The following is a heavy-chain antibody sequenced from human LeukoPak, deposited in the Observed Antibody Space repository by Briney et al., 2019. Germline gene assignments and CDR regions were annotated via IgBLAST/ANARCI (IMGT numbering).Heavy chain of an antibody. Sequence: PSETLSLTCAVSGYSISSGYYWGWIRQPPGKGLEWIGSIYHSGSTYYNPSLKSRVTISVDTSKNQFSLKLSSVTAADTAVYYCARYQPRIKGFDYWGQGTLVTVSS. V-gene: IGHV4-38-2*01. D-gene: IGHD2-2*01. CDR3: ARYQPRIKGFDY. J-gene: IGHJ4*02. CDR2: IYHSGST. CDR1: GYSISSGYY.